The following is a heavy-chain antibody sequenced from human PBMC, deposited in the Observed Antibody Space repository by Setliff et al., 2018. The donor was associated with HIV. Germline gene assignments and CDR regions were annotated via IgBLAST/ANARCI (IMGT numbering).Heavy chain of an antibody. CDR3: ARVPYRSAWFSGGHDAFDI. J-gene: IGHJ3*02. Sequence: GASVKVSCKASGYSFARYGLGWVRQAPGQGLEWMGWISGFNGNTKYAQSFQDRVAMTTETATSTAYMEMRSLRSDDTAVYFCARVPYRSAWFSGGHDAFDIWGQGTMVTVSS. CDR1: GYSFARYG. D-gene: IGHD6-19*01. V-gene: IGHV1-18*01. CDR2: ISGFNGNT.